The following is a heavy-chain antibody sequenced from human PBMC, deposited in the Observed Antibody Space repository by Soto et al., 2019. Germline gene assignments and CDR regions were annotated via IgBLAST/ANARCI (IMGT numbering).Heavy chain of an antibody. CDR2: ISYDGSNK. J-gene: IGHJ6*02. Sequence: QVQLVESGGGVVQPGRSLRLSCAASGFTFSSYGMQWVRQAPGKGLEWVAVISYDGSNKYYADSVKGRFTISRDNSKNTLYLQMNSLRAEDTAVYYCAKAVERWLQPPGRTGVDVWGQGTTVTVSS. CDR1: GFTFSSYG. V-gene: IGHV3-30*18. CDR3: AKAVERWLQPPGRTGVDV. D-gene: IGHD5-12*01.